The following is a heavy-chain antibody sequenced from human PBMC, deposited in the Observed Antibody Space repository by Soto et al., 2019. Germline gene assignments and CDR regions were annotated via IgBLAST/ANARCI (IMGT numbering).Heavy chain of an antibody. Sequence: SVKVSCKASGGTFSSYAISWVRQAPGQGLEWMGGIIPIFGTANYAQKFQGRVTITADESTSTAYMELSSLRSEDTAVYYCARDRVVVVAGGGYGMDVWGQGTTVTVSS. CDR3: ARDRVVVVAGGGYGMDV. D-gene: IGHD2-15*01. CDR2: IIPIFGTA. CDR1: GGTFSSYA. V-gene: IGHV1-69*13. J-gene: IGHJ6*02.